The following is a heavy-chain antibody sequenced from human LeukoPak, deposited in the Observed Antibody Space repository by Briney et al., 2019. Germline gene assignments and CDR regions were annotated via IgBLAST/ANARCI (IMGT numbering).Heavy chain of an antibody. D-gene: IGHD3-22*01. CDR3: ANTPRRSGYRWQNYYYYYMDV. Sequence: PGGSLRLSCAASGFTFSSYSMNWVRQAPGKGLEWVSSISSSSSYIYYADSVKGRFTISRDNSKNTLYLQMNSLRAEDTAVYYCANTPRRSGYRWQNYYYYYMDVWGKGPRSPSP. CDR1: GFTFSSYS. CDR2: ISSSSSYI. J-gene: IGHJ6*03. V-gene: IGHV3-21*04.